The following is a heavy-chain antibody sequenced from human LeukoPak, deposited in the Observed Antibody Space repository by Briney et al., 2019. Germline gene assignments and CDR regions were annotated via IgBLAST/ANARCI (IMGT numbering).Heavy chain of an antibody. D-gene: IGHD1-26*01. CDR2: IYYTGST. V-gene: IGHV4-59*01. CDR1: GGSINSYY. Sequence: SETLSLTCTVSGGSINSYYWSWIRQPPGKGLECIGHIYYTGSTYYKPSLESRVTISVDTAKNQISLKLSSVTAADTAVYYCARGRIVGATIWGQGTLVTVSS. J-gene: IGHJ4*02. CDR3: ARGRIVGATI.